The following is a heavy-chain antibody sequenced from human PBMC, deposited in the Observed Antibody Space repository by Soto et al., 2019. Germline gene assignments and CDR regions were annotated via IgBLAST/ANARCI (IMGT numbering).Heavy chain of an antibody. CDR1: GGSISSYY. V-gene: IGHV4-59*01. J-gene: IGHJ5*02. D-gene: IGHD5-18*01. Sequence: SETLSLTCTVSGGSISSYYWSWIRQPPGKGLEWIGYMYNTGSTIYNPSLKSRVTISVDTSKNQFSLKLNSVTAADTAVYYCARQSNTAMVRFYWFDPWGQGTLVTVSS. CDR2: MYNTGST. CDR3: ARQSNTAMVRFYWFDP.